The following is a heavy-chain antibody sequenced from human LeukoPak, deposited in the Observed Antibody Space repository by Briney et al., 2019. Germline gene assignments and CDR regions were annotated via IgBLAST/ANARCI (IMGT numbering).Heavy chain of an antibody. V-gene: IGHV1-18*01. D-gene: IGHD2-15*01. J-gene: IGHJ5*02. CDR2: ISAYNGNT. Sequence: APVKVSCKASGYTFTSYGISWVRQAPGQGLEWMGWISAYNGNTNYAQKLQGRVTMTTDTSTSTAYMELRSLRSDDTAVYYCARGVRRCSGGSCYSEDWFDPWGQGTLVTVSS. CDR1: GYTFTSYG. CDR3: ARGVRRCSGGSCYSEDWFDP.